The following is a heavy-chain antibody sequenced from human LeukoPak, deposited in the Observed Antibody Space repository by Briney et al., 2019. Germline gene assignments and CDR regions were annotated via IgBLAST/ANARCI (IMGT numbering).Heavy chain of an antibody. CDR2: ISGSGGST. CDR1: GFTFSSYG. CDR3: AKDPEEGDYDSSGYSDY. V-gene: IGHV3-23*01. Sequence: QPGGSLRLSCAASGFTFSSYGMSWVRQAPGKGLEWVSAISGSGGSTYYADSVKGRFTISRDNSKNTLYLQMNSLRAEDTAVYYCAKDPEEGDYDSSGYSDYWGQGTLVTVSS. J-gene: IGHJ4*02. D-gene: IGHD3-22*01.